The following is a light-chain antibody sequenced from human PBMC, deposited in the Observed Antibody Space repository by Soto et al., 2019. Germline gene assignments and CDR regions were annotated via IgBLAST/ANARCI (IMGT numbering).Light chain of an antibody. CDR3: QQYGLSPMYT. J-gene: IGKJ2*01. CDR1: QSITSSY. CDR2: AAS. V-gene: IGKV3-20*01. Sequence: ENVLTQSPGTLSLSPGERATLSCRTSQSITSSYLAWYQQQPGQAPRLLIYAASSRASGIPDRFSGSGSGTDFTLTISRLEPEDFAVYYCQQYGLSPMYTFVQGTPLEIK.